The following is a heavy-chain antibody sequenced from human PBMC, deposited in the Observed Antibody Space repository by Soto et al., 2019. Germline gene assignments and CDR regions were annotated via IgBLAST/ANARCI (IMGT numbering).Heavy chain of an antibody. D-gene: IGHD6-19*01. V-gene: IGHV3-48*02. J-gene: IGHJ4*02. CDR3: ARGQAVAGNY. CDR1: GFPFSSYN. CDR2: ISDSSSTI. Sequence: GGSLRLSCAASGFPFSSYNMNWVRQAPGKGLEWVSYISDSSSTIYYADSVKGRFTISRDNAKKSLYLQMNGLRDEDTAVYYCARGQAVAGNYWGQGTLVTVSS.